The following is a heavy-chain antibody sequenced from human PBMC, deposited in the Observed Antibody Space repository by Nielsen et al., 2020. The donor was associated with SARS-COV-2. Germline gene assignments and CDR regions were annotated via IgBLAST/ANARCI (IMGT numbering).Heavy chain of an antibody. Sequence: GGSLRLSCAASGFTFDDYAMHWVRQAPGKGLEWVSGISWNSGSIGYADSVKGRFTISRDNAKNSLYLQMNSLRAEDPALYYCAKGYCSGGSCSGDYYYGMDVWGQGTTVTVSS. CDR1: GFTFDDYA. D-gene: IGHD2-15*01. CDR2: ISWNSGSI. V-gene: IGHV3-9*01. CDR3: AKGYCSGGSCSGDYYYGMDV. J-gene: IGHJ6*02.